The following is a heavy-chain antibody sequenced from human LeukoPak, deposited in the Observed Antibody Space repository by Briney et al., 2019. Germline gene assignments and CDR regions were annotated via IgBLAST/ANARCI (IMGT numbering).Heavy chain of an antibody. CDR3: ARYCSSTNCYKGGFDP. Sequence: TLSLTCTVSGGSISSGGYYWSWIRQHPGKGLEWIGYIYYSGSTYCNPSLKSRVTISVDTSKNQFSLNLSSVTAADTAVYYCARYCSSTNCYKGGFDPWGQGTLVTVSS. CDR2: IYYSGST. J-gene: IGHJ5*02. V-gene: IGHV4-31*03. CDR1: GGSISSGGYY. D-gene: IGHD2-2*02.